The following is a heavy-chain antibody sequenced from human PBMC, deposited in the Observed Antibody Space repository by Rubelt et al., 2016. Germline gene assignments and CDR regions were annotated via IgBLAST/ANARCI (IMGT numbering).Heavy chain of an antibody. V-gene: IGHV3-7*03. J-gene: IGHJ4*02. CDR2: IKQDGSEK. Sequence: GKGLEWLANIKQDGSEKYYVDSVKGRFTISRDNAKNSLYLQMNSLKTEDTAVYFCARVGRMLLYDYWGQGTLVTVSS. D-gene: IGHD2-15*01. CDR3: ARVGRMLLYDY.